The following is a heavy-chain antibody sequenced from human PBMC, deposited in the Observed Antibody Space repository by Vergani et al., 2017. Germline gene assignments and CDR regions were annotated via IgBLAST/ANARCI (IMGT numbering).Heavy chain of an antibody. D-gene: IGHD5/OR15-5a*01. CDR1: GYTFTRDA. Sequence: QVQLVQSGAEVKKPGASVKVSCKASGYTFTRDAMHWVRQAPGQRLEWMGWINAGNGNTKYSQKFQGRVTITRDTSASTAYMELSSLRFEDTAVYYCARVHPIESYLNGMDVWGQGTTVTVSS. CDR2: INAGNGNT. J-gene: IGHJ6*02. V-gene: IGHV1-3*01. CDR3: ARVHPIESYLNGMDV.